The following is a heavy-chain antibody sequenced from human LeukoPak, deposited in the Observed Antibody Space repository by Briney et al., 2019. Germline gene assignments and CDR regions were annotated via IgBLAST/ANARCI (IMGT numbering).Heavy chain of an antibody. J-gene: IGHJ6*03. CDR2: MNPNSGNT. Sequence: ASVKVSCKASGYTFTSYDINWVRQATGQGLEWMGWMNPNSGNTGYAQKFQGRVTMTRNTSISTAYMGLSSLRSEDTAVYYCARGVITMIVVANYYYYMDVWGKGTTVTVSS. CDR3: ARGVITMIVVANYYYYMDV. CDR1: GYTFTSYD. V-gene: IGHV1-8*01. D-gene: IGHD3-22*01.